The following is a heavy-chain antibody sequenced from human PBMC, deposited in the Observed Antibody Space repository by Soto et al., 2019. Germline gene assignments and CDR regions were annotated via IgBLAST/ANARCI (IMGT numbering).Heavy chain of an antibody. V-gene: IGHV5-51*01. CDR1: GYSFTSYW. CDR2: IYPGDSDT. Sequence: PGESLKISCKGSGYSFTSYWIGWVRQMPGKGLEWMGIIYPGDSDTRYSPSFQGQVTISADKSIGTAYLQWSSLKASDTAMYYCARQEPYDSSGYYYGRFDYWGQGTLVTVSS. CDR3: ARQEPYDSSGYYYGRFDY. J-gene: IGHJ4*02. D-gene: IGHD3-22*01.